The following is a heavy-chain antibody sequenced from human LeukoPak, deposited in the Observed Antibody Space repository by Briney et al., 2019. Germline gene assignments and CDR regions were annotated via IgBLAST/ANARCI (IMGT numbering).Heavy chain of an antibody. CDR3: AKGPYGSGSLDY. CDR1: GFTFHDYA. V-gene: IGHV3-9*01. CDR2: ISWDSGNI. J-gene: IGHJ4*02. D-gene: IGHD3-10*01. Sequence: GGSLRLSCAASGFTFHDYAMHWVRQAPGQGLEWVSGISWDSGNIGYADSVKGRVSISRDNARNSLYLQMNSLRPEDTALYYCAKGPYGSGSLDYWGQGVLVTVSS.